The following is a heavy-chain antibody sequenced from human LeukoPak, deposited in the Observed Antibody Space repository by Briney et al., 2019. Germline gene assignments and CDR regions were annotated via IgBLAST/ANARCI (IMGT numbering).Heavy chain of an antibody. V-gene: IGHV4-30-2*01. CDR2: IYHSGNP. J-gene: IGHJ5*02. D-gene: IGHD3-22*01. CDR1: CGSINRGGYP. CDR3: ARGRADYYDSSGYFAP. Sequence: PSETLSLIRGVSCGSINRGGYPWSSIRQPPGKGLEWNGHIYHSGNPYYNPCLKSRVTISVDRSKNQFSLMLSSVTAADTAVYYCARGRADYYDSSGYFAPWGQGTLVTVSS.